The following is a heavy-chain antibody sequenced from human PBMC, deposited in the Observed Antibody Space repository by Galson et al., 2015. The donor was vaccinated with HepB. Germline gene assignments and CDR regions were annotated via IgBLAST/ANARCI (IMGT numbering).Heavy chain of an antibody. D-gene: IGHD4-23*01. Sequence: TLSLTCAVSGGSISSGGYSWSWIRQPPGKGLEWIGYIYHSGSTYYNPSLKSRVTISVDRSKNQFSLKLSSVTAADTAVYYCARDLSYGGNSEYWGQGTLVTVSS. CDR3: ARDLSYGGNSEY. CDR1: GGSISSGGYS. CDR2: IYHSGST. J-gene: IGHJ4*02. V-gene: IGHV4-30-2*01.